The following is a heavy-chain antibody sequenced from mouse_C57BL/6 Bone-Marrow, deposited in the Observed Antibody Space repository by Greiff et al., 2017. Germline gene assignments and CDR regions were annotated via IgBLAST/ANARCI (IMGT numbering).Heavy chain of an antibody. D-gene: IGHD1-1*01. J-gene: IGHJ4*01. Sequence: VQLQQSGAELVRPGASVKLSCTASGFNIKDDYMHWVKQRPEQGLEWIGWIDPENGDTEYASKFQGKATITADTSSNTAYLQLSSLTSEDTAVYYGTTKGYYGSKAMDYWGQGTSVTVSS. CDR2: IDPENGDT. CDR1: GFNIKDDY. V-gene: IGHV14-4*01. CDR3: TTKGYYGSKAMDY.